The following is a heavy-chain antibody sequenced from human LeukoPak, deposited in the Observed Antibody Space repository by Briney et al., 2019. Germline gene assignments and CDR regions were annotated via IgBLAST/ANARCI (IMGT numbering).Heavy chain of an antibody. J-gene: IGHJ5*01. Sequence: GGSLRLSCAASGFAFSVYAMSWLRRPPGKGLEWVSTINANSGTTSYAASVRGRFTISRDNSKNTLYLQLNTLRADDTATYYCAKPISGGLAVTADWFHPWGQGTLAVVSS. V-gene: IGHV3-23*01. CDR1: GFAFSVYA. D-gene: IGHD6-19*01. CDR2: INANSGTT. CDR3: AKPISGGLAVTADWFHP.